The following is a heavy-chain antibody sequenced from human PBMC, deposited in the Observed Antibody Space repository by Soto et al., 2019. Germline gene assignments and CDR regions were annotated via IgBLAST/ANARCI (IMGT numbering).Heavy chain of an antibody. CDR2: ISGSGGST. V-gene: IGHV3-23*01. D-gene: IGHD2-15*01. Sequence: GGSLRLSCAASGFTFSSYAMSWVRQAPGKGLEWVSAISGSGGSTYYADSVKGRFTISRDNSKNTLYLQMNSLRAEDTAVYYCANDLGYCSGGSCVLDYYYYYGMDVWGQGTTVTVSS. J-gene: IGHJ6*02. CDR1: GFTFSSYA. CDR3: ANDLGYCSGGSCVLDYYYYYGMDV.